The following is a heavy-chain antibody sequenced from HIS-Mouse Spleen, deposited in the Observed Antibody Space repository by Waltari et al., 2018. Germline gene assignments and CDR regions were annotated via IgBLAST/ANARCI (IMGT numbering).Heavy chain of an antibody. Sequence: EVQLVESGGGLVQPGRSLSLSCTASGFTFGADAMSWFGQTPGKGLEWVGLIRSKAYGGTTEYAASVKGRFTISRDDSKSIAYLQMNSLKTEDTAVYYCTRYPVEMATIDYWGQGTLVTVSS. CDR2: IRSKAYGGTT. J-gene: IGHJ4*02. D-gene: IGHD5-12*01. CDR3: TRYPVEMATIDY. V-gene: IGHV3-49*03. CDR1: GFTFGADA.